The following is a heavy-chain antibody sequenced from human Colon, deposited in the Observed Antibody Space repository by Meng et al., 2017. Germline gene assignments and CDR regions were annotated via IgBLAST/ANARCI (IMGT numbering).Heavy chain of an antibody. Sequence: QAQLQQGGAGLLKPSETLSLTCAVFGESISTFYWAWIRQSPGKGLEWIGEINHAGTAYYNPSLKSRVTLSIDTSRNQFSLNLRSVTAADTAVYYCANIRDRSFSDSWGQGTLVTVSS. J-gene: IGHJ4*02. CDR2: INHAGTA. V-gene: IGHV4-34*01. CDR3: ANIRDRSFSDS. D-gene: IGHD1-26*01. CDR1: GESISTFY.